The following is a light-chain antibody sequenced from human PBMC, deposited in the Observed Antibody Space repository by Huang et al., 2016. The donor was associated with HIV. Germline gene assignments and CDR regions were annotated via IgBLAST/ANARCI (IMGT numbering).Light chain of an antibody. Sequence: IVLTQSPATLSWYPGERVTLSCKASPDIGNYLAWYQQKLGQAPRLLIYDASNRATGLPVRFSGSGSGTDFTLSISSLESDDFAVYFCQQRFNGVTFGGGTKVEV. V-gene: IGKV3-11*01. CDR1: PDIGNY. CDR2: DAS. CDR3: QQRFNGVT. J-gene: IGKJ4*01.